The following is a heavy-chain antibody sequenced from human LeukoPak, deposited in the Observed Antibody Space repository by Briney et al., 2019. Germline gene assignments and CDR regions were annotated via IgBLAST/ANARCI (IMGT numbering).Heavy chain of an antibody. CDR2: IYYSGST. Sequence: SETLSLTCTVSGGSISNYYWSWIRQPPGKGLEWIGYIYYSGSTNYNPSLKSRVTISVDTSKNQFSLKLSSVTAADTAVYYCARGGRDGFPPLIDYWGQGTLVTVSS. D-gene: IGHD5-24*01. CDR3: ARGGRDGFPPLIDY. CDR1: GGSISNYY. J-gene: IGHJ4*02. V-gene: IGHV4-59*01.